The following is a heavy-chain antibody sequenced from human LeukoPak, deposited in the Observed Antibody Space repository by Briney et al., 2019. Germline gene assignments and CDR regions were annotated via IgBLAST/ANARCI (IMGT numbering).Heavy chain of an antibody. CDR1: GFTFSSYA. J-gene: IGHJ3*02. CDR3: ARGSYCSSTSCYSDAFDI. V-gene: IGHV3-23*01. D-gene: IGHD2-2*01. CDR2: ISGSGGST. Sequence: GGSLRLSCAASGFTFSSYAMSWVRQAPGKGLEWVSVISGSGGSTYYADSVKGRFTISRDNSKNTLYLQMNSLRAEDTAVYYCARGSYCSSTSCYSDAFDIWGQGTMVTVSS.